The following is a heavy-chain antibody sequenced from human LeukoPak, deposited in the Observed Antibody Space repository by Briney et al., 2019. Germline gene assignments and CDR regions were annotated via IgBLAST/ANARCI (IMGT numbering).Heavy chain of an antibody. CDR1: GFTFSSYW. D-gene: IGHD3-9*01. Sequence: GGSLRLSCAASGFTFSSYWVSWGRHSRGEGRGWGANIKEDGSEKYYVDSVKGRFTISRDNAKNSLYLQMNNLRAEDTAVYYCARDRGTYYDILTGLDYWCQGTVVTVSS. J-gene: IGHJ4*02. CDR2: IKEDGSEK. V-gene: IGHV3-7*01. CDR3: ARDRGTYYDILTGLDY.